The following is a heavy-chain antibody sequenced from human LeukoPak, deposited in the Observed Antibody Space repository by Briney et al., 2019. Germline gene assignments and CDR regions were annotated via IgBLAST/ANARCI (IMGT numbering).Heavy chain of an antibody. D-gene: IGHD3-16*01. CDR3: ARGGGLDV. Sequence: TGGSLTLSCAASGFTFSSYWMNWARQAPGKGLEWVASINHNGNANYYVDSVKGRFTISRDNAKNSLYLQMSNLRAEDTAVYFCARGGGLDVWGQGATVTVSS. J-gene: IGHJ6*02. V-gene: IGHV3-7*03. CDR2: INHNGNAN. CDR1: GFTFSSYW.